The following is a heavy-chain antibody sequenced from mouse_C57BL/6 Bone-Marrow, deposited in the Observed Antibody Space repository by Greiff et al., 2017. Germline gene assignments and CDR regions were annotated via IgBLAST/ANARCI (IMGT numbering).Heavy chain of an antibody. CDR3: ARERGAWFAY. CDR1: GYTFTSYG. CDR2: IYPRSGNT. V-gene: IGHV1-81*01. Sequence: VQLKESGAELARPGASVKLSCKASGYTFTSYGISWVKQRTGQGLEWIGEIYPRSGNTYYNEKFKGKATLTADTSSSTAYMELRSLTSEDSAVCFCARERGAWFAYWGQGTLVTVSA. J-gene: IGHJ3*01.